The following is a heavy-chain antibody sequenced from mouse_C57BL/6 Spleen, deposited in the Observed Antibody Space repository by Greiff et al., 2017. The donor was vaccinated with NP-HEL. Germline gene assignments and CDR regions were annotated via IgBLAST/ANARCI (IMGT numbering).Heavy chain of an antibody. D-gene: IGHD2-3*01. Sequence: QVQLKQPGAELVKPGASVKLSCKASGYTFTSYWMHWVKQRPGQGLEWIGMIHPNSGSTNYNEKFKSKATLTVDKSSSTAYMQLSSLTSEDSAVYYGARTYDGYYGGYFDYWGQGTTLTVSS. CDR1: GYTFTSYW. CDR3: ARTYDGYYGGYFDY. J-gene: IGHJ2*01. CDR2: IHPNSGST. V-gene: IGHV1-64*01.